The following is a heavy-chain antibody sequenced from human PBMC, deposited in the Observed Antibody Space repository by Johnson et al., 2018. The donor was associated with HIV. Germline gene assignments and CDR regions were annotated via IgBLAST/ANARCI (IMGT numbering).Heavy chain of an antibody. J-gene: IGHJ3*02. CDR1: GLTVSSNY. V-gene: IGHV3-53*01. CDR3: ARGKWLDAFDI. Sequence: VQLVESGGGLIQPGGSLRLSCAASGLTVSSNYMNWVRQAPGKGLEWVSVIYSGGNTYYADSVQCRFSISRDNSKNTVYLQMNNLRAEDTAVYYCARGKWLDAFDIWGQGTMVTVSS. D-gene: IGHD6-19*01. CDR2: IYSGGNT.